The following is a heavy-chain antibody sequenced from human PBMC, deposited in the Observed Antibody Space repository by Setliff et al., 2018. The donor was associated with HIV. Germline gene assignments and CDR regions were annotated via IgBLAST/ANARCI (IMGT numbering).Heavy chain of an antibody. J-gene: IGHJ4*02. V-gene: IGHV4-39*07. CDR2: FHYSATT. CDR3: VSESITVLGVVFDY. Sequence: PSETLSLTCNVSGGSISSTSYYWGWIRQPPGKGLEWIGSFHYSATTSYNPSLKSRVTISVDTSKNQFSLKLRSVTAADTAVYYCVSESITVLGVVFDYWGQGTLVTVSS. CDR1: GGSISSTSYY. D-gene: IGHD3-3*01.